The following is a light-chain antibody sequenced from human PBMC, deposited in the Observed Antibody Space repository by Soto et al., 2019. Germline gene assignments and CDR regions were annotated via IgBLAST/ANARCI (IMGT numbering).Light chain of an antibody. CDR1: QGISSY. CDR3: LHLNSYSPDT. J-gene: IGKJ3*01. Sequence: DIQLTQSPSFLSASVGDRVTITCRASQGISSYLAWYQQKPGTAPTLLIFAASTLQNGVPSRFSGSGSRTEFTLAISSLQPEEFATYYCLHLNSYSPDTFGPGTKVDI. V-gene: IGKV1-9*01. CDR2: AAS.